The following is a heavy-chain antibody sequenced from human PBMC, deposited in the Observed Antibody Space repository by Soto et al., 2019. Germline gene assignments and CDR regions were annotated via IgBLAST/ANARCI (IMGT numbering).Heavy chain of an antibody. D-gene: IGHD3-10*01. J-gene: IGHJ4*02. CDR1: GGSISSGGYY. CDR2: IYYSGST. CDR3: ARGGGWFGAYYFDS. Sequence: QVQLQESGPGLVKPSQTLSLTCTVSGGSISSGGYYWSWIRQHPGKGLEWIGYIYYSGSTYYNPSLKSRVTIAVDTSKNQFSLKLSSVTAADTAVYYCARGGGWFGAYYFDSWGQGTLVTVSS. V-gene: IGHV4-31*03.